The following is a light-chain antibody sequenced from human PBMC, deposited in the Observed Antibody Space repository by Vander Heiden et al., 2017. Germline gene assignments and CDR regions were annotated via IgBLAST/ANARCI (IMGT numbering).Light chain of an antibody. V-gene: IGKV3-15*01. CDR3: QQYNNWPPYT. CDR1: QSVSSN. CDR2: GAS. J-gene: IGKJ2*01. Sequence: EIVMTQSPATLSVSPGERATLSCRASQSVSSNLAWYQQKPGQAPRLLIYGASTRATGIPARFSGSGSGTEFTLTNSSLQSEDFAVYYCQQYNNWPPYTCGQGTKLEIK.